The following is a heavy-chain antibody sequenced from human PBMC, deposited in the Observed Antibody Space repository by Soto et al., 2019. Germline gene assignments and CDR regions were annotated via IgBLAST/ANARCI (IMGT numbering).Heavy chain of an antibody. J-gene: IGHJ4*02. Sequence: EVQLLESGGGSIKRGGSLRLSCAASGFTISSYGMTWVRQAPGKGLEWVATLRGSGGTTYYAASVKGRFTISRDNSKNTLYLHMNSLRSDDTVVYYCAKDVNSAILAGYYYYWGQGTLVTVSS. D-gene: IGHD3-9*01. CDR3: AKDVNSAILAGYYYY. CDR2: LRGSGGTT. CDR1: GFTISSYG. V-gene: IGHV3-23*01.